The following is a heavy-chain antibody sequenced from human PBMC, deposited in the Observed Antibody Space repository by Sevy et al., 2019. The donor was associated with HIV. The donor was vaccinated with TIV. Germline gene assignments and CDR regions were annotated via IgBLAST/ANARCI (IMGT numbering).Heavy chain of an antibody. CDR2: INSDGSST. CDR3: ARGPYYRDTNTYFFMHY. CDR1: GFTFSNYW. Sequence: GGSLRLSCAGSGFTFSNYWMHWVRQAPGKGLVWVSRINSDGSSTSYADSVTGRFTISRDNAKNTLYLQMNGLRAEDTAVYYCARGPYYRDTNTYFFMHYWGQGTLVTVSS. D-gene: IGHD3-22*01. V-gene: IGHV3-74*01. J-gene: IGHJ4*02.